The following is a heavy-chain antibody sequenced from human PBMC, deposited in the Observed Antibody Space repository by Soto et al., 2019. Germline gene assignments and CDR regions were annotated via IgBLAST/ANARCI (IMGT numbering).Heavy chain of an antibody. Sequence: QVQLVQSGAEVKKPGSSVKVSCKASGGTFSSYAISWVRQAPGQGLEWMGGSIPIFGTANYAQKFQGRVTITADESTSTAYMDMSSMRSEDTAVYYCASALLDSSSWYSYYYGMDVWGQGTTVTVSS. D-gene: IGHD6-13*01. J-gene: IGHJ6*02. CDR3: ASALLDSSSWYSYYYGMDV. V-gene: IGHV1-69*12. CDR1: GGTFSSYA. CDR2: SIPIFGTA.